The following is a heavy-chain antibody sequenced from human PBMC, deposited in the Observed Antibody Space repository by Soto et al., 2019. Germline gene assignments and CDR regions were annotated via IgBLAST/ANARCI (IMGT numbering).Heavy chain of an antibody. CDR3: AKSGGAINYYDSSGYYYEGGMDV. Sequence: QVQLVESGGGVVQPGRSLRLSCAASGFTFSSYGMHWVRQAPGKGLEWVAVISYDGSNKYYADSVKGRFTISRDNSKNTLYLQMNSLRAEDTAVYYCAKSGGAINYYDSSGYYYEGGMDVWGQGTTVTVSS. CDR1: GFTFSSYG. D-gene: IGHD3-22*01. CDR2: ISYDGSNK. V-gene: IGHV3-30*18. J-gene: IGHJ6*02.